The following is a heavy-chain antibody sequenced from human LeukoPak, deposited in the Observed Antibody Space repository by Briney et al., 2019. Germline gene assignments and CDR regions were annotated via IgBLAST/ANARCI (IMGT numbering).Heavy chain of an antibody. CDR1: GFTFSSYE. J-gene: IGHJ4*02. CDR3: ARETLGIDY. CDR2: ISSSGSTI. D-gene: IGHD6-13*01. V-gene: IGHV3-48*03. Sequence: GGSLRLSCAASGFTFSSYEMNWVRQAPGKGLEWVSYISSSGSTIYYADSVKGRFTISRDNAKNSLYLQMSSLRAEDTAVYYCARETLGIDYWGQGTLVTVSS.